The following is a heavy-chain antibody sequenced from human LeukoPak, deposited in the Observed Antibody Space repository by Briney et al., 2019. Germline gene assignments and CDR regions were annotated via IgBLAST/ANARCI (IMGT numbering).Heavy chain of an antibody. D-gene: IGHD2-2*01. CDR3: ARPYCSSTSCPFEDAFDI. CDR2: IYPGDSDT. V-gene: IGHV5-51*01. Sequence: GESLQISCKGSGYSFTSYWIGWVRQMPGKGLEWMGIIYPGDSDTRYSPSFQGQVTISADKSISTAYLQWSSLKASDTAMYYCARPYCSSTSCPFEDAFDIWGQGTMVTVSS. J-gene: IGHJ3*02. CDR1: GYSFTSYW.